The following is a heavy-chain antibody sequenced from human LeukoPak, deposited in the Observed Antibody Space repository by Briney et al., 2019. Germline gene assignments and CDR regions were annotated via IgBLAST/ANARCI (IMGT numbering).Heavy chain of an antibody. J-gene: IGHJ4*02. CDR1: GYSFTSYG. CDR3: ARVTSMIVVVDFDY. D-gene: IGHD3-22*01. Sequence: APVKVSCKASGYSFTSYGISWVRQAPGQGLEWMGWISAYNGDTNYAQKFQGRVTMTTDTSTRTAYMELRSLRSDDTAVYYCARVTSMIVVVDFDYWGQGTLVTVSS. CDR2: ISAYNGDT. V-gene: IGHV1-18*01.